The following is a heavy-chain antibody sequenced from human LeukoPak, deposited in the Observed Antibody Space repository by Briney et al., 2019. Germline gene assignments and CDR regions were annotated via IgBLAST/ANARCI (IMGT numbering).Heavy chain of an antibody. J-gene: IGHJ6*02. V-gene: IGHV3-30*18. CDR3: AKDLMDV. Sequence: GVSLRLSCAASGFTFSSYGMHWVRQAPGKGLEWVAVISYDGSNKYYADSVKGRFTISRDNSKNTLYLQMNSLRAEDTAVYYCAKDLMDVWGQGTTVTVSS. CDR1: GFTFSSYG. CDR2: ISYDGSNK.